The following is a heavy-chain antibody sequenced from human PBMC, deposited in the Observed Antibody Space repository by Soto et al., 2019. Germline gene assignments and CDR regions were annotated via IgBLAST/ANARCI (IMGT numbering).Heavy chain of an antibody. Sequence: SETLSLTGTISGGSISSGDYYWTWIRQPPGKGLEWVGYIYYSGDTYYNPSLKSRVTMSLDTSKNQFSLRLTSVTAADTAVYYCAREDFDRGGLYWGQGTLVTVSS. J-gene: IGHJ4*02. CDR3: AREDFDRGGLY. D-gene: IGHD3-16*01. V-gene: IGHV4-30-4*01. CDR1: GGSISSGDYY. CDR2: IYYSGDT.